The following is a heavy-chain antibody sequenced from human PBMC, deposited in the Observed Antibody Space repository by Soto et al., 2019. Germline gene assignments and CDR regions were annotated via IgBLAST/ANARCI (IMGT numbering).Heavy chain of an antibody. J-gene: IGHJ5*02. CDR3: ARHTAHSSSYNWFDP. V-gene: IGHV4-38-2*02. D-gene: IGHD6-6*01. CDR1: GYSISSGYY. CDR2: IYHSGST. Sequence: SETLSLTCTVSGYSISSGYYWGWIRQPPGKGLEWIGSIYHSGSTYYNPSLKSRVTISVDTSKNQFSLKLSSVTAADTAVYYCARHTAHSSSYNWFDPWGQGTLVTVSS.